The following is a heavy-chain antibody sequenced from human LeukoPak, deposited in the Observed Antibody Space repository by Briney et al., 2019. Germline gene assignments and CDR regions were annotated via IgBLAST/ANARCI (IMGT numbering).Heavy chain of an antibody. CDR3: ARDGRLLHYFDY. J-gene: IGHJ4*02. Sequence: SETLSLTCTVSGNSISSGYYWGWIRQPPGKGLEWIGSIYHSGSTYYNPSLKSRVTISVDTSKNQFSLKLSSVTAADTAVYYCARDGRLLHYFDYWGQGTLVTVSS. CDR1: GNSISSGYY. CDR2: IYHSGST. D-gene: IGHD1-26*01. V-gene: IGHV4-38-2*02.